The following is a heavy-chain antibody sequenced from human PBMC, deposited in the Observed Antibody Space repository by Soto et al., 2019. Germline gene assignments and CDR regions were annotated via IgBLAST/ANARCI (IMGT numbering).Heavy chain of an antibody. J-gene: IGHJ4*02. CDR2: ISSSASTI. D-gene: IGHD2-2*01. CDR3: ARGRPDDQ. CDR1: GFTFSSYN. Sequence: EVELVESGGGLVQPGGSLRLSCVASGFTFSSYNMKWVRQAPGKGLEWVAYISSSASTIYYADSVKGRFTISRDNAKNSLDLQMNSLRVEDTAIYYCARGRPDDQRGQGTLVTVSS. V-gene: IGHV3-48*01.